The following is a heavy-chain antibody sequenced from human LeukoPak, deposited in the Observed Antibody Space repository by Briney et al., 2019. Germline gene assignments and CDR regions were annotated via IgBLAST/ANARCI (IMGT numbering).Heavy chain of an antibody. CDR2: ISGSGSAM. CDR3: ARSLVTTRNSYIY. V-gene: IGHV3-11*04. J-gene: IGHJ4*02. Sequence: AGGSLRLSCAASGFTFSDYYMTWIRQAPGKELEWVSYISGSGSAMYYADSVKGRFTISRDNTRNSVYLQMNSLRAEDTAVYYCARSLVTTRNSYIYWGQGTLVSVSS. D-gene: IGHD4-17*01. CDR1: GFTFSDYY.